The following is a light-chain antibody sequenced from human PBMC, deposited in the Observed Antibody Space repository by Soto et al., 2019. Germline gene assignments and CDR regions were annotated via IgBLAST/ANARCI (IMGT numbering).Light chain of an antibody. V-gene: IGKV3-20*01. CDR1: QSVTSSY. CDR2: GAS. J-gene: IGKJ2*01. CDR3: QQYNNWPPMST. Sequence: ETVLTQSPGTLSLSPGETGTLSCRASQSVTSSYLAWYQQKPDQAPRLLIYGASNRATGIPDRFSGSGSGTDFTLTISRLEPEDFVIYYCQQYNNWPPMSTFGQGTKLEMK.